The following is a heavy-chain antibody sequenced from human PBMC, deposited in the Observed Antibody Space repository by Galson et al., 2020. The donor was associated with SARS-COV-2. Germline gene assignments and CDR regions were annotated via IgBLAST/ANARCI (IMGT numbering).Heavy chain of an antibody. V-gene: IGHV3-74*01. CDR1: GFTFSNYW. Sequence: GESLKISCAASGFTFSNYWMHWVRQAPGKGLVWVARINIDGSITRFADSVKGRFTISRDNAKNTLYLQMSSLRAEDTAVYYCARDVPYYKILTGFYDFWGQGTLVTVSS. J-gene: IGHJ4*02. CDR2: INIDGSIT. D-gene: IGHD3-9*01. CDR3: ARDVPYYKILTGFYDF.